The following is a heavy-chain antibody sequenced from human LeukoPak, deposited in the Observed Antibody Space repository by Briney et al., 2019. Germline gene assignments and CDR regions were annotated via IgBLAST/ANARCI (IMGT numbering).Heavy chain of an antibody. CDR3: AREVYGDYANWFDP. CDR1: GGSISSGGYS. Sequence: SQTLSLTCAVSGGSISSGGYSWSWIRQPPGKGLEWIGYIYYSGSTNYNPSLKSRVTIPVDTSKNQFSLKLSSVTAADTAVYYCAREVYGDYANWFDPWGQGTLVTVSS. V-gene: IGHV4-30-4*07. J-gene: IGHJ5*02. D-gene: IGHD4-17*01. CDR2: IYYSGST.